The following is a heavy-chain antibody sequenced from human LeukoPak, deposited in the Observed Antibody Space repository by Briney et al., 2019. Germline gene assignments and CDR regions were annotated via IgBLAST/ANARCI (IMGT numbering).Heavy chain of an antibody. Sequence: GGSLRLSCAASGFTFSSYSMNWVRQAPGKGLEWVSYISSSSSTIYYADSVKGRFTISRDNAKNSLYLQMNSLRAEDTAVYYCAREGRMTTQDYWGQGTLVTVSS. CDR3: AREGRMTTQDY. CDR2: ISSSSSTI. V-gene: IGHV3-48*01. D-gene: IGHD4-11*01. J-gene: IGHJ4*02. CDR1: GFTFSSYS.